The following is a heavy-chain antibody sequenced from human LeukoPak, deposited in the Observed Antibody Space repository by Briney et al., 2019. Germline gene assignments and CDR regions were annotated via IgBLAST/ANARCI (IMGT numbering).Heavy chain of an antibody. CDR2: IFYTGNT. CDR3: ARQSSGYYYGWFDP. J-gene: IGHJ5*02. Sequence: ASETLSLTCTVSGGSILDSTYYWAWIRQPPGKGLEGIATIFYTGNTHYNPSLKSRVTMSVDTVKNQFSLNLNSVTAADTAVYYCARQSSGYYYGWFDPWGQGTLVTVSS. V-gene: IGHV4-39*01. D-gene: IGHD3-22*01. CDR1: GGSILDSTYY.